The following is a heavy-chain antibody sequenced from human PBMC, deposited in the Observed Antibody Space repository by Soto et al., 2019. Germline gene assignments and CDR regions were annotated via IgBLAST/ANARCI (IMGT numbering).Heavy chain of an antibody. CDR2: ISYDGSNK. CDR1: GFTFSSYA. Sequence: LRLSCAASGFTFSSYAMHWVRQAPGKGLEWVAVISYDGSNKYYADSVKGRFTISRDNSKNTLYLQMNSLRAEDTAVYYCARTCGGDCYSVFWYFDLWGRGTLVTVSS. D-gene: IGHD2-21*02. J-gene: IGHJ2*01. V-gene: IGHV3-30-3*01. CDR3: ARTCGGDCYSVFWYFDL.